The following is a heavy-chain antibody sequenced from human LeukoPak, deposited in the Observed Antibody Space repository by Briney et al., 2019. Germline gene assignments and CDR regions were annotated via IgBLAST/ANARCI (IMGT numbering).Heavy chain of an antibody. CDR2: IYTSGST. D-gene: IGHD6-13*01. CDR3: ARDNPHSSSWYSPLDY. V-gene: IGHV4-61*02. Sequence: PSQTLSLTCTVSGGSISSGSYYWSWIRQPAGKGLEWIGRIYTSGSTNYNPSLKSRVTISVDTSKNQFSLKLSSVTAADTAVYYCARDNPHSSSWYSPLDYWGQGTLVTVSS. CDR1: GGSISSGSYY. J-gene: IGHJ4*02.